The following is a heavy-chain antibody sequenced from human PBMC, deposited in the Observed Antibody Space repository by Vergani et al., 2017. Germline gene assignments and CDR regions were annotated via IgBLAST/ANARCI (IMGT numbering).Heavy chain of an antibody. D-gene: IGHD2-2*01. CDR3: ARLARVVVPAARPLDL. CDR2: ININSGAT. Sequence: QVQLVQSGAEVKKPGASVKVSCKASGYTFSDHHLHWVRQAPGHGLEWVGWININSGATKLAQTFQGRVTMGTDTSISTGYMELSSLRSDDTAVYYCARLARVVVPAARPLDLWGQGTLITVSS. J-gene: IGHJ4*02. V-gene: IGHV1-2*02. CDR1: GYTFSDHH.